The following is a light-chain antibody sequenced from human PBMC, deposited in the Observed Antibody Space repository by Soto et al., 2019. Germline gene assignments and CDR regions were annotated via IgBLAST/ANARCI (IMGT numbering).Light chain of an antibody. V-gene: IGKV3-15*01. Sequence: EIVMTQSPATLSVSPRERATLSCRASQSVSSNLAWYQQKPGQAPRLLIYGASTRATGIPARFSGSGSGTEFTLTISSLQSEDFAVYYCQQYNNWPRSTFGQGTKVDI. CDR3: QQYNNWPRST. J-gene: IGKJ1*01. CDR1: QSVSSN. CDR2: GAS.